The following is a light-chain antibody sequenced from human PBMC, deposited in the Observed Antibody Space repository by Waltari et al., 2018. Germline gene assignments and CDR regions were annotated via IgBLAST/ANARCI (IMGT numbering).Light chain of an antibody. V-gene: IGLV4-69*01. CDR2: VNSDGSH. CDR1: SGHSSNI. CDR3: QTGGHGTWV. Sequence: QLVLTQSPSASASLGASVKLTCTLSSGHSSNIIAWHQQQPEKGPRYFMKVNSDGSHSKGDEIPDRFSCSRSGAERYLTISSLQSEDEADYYCQTGGHGTWVFGGGTKLTVL. J-gene: IGLJ3*02.